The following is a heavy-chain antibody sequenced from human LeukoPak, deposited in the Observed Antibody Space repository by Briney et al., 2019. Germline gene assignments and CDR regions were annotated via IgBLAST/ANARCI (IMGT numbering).Heavy chain of an antibody. CDR2: ISGSGGST. V-gene: IGHV3-23*01. CDR3: AKVAADFWSGYWYYFDY. Sequence: LGGSLPLSCAASGFTFSSYAMSWVRQAPGKGLEWVSAISGSGGSTYYADSVKGRFTISRDNSKNTLYLQMNSLRAEDTAVYYCAKVAADFWSGYWYYFDYWGQGTLVTVSS. CDR1: GFTFSSYA. J-gene: IGHJ4*02. D-gene: IGHD3-3*01.